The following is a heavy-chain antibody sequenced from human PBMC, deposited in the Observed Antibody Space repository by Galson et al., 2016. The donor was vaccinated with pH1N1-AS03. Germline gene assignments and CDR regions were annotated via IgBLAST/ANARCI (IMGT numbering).Heavy chain of an antibody. CDR1: GDSISIDY. CDR2: IYGTGRT. V-gene: IGHV4-4*07. D-gene: IGHD2-2*01. CDR3: ARDAEGAAPTAIWYFGP. J-gene: IGHJ5*02. Sequence: LSLTCTVSGDSISIDYWGWIRQPAGKGLEWIANIYGTGRTKCNHSLQSRVSLSVDTSTNQFSLKMASVTAADTAVYYCARDAEGAAPTAIWYFGPWGQGTLVTVSS.